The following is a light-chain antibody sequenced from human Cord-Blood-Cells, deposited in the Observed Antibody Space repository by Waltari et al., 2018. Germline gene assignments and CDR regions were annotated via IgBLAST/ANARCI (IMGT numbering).Light chain of an antibody. CDR1: KRISSY. Sequence: DIQMMKYSPSLSAVVGERVTITCRGSKRISSYLNWYQQKPGKAPKLLIYAASSLQSGVPSRFSGSGSGTDFTLTISSLQPEDFATYYCQQTFSTPPYTFGQGTQLEIK. CDR2: AAS. CDR3: QQTFSTPPYT. J-gene: IGKJ2*01. V-gene: IGKV1-39*01.